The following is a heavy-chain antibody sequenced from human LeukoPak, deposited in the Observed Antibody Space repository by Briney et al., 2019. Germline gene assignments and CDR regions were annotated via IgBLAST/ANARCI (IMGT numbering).Heavy chain of an antibody. J-gene: IGHJ4*02. D-gene: IGHD2-21*02. V-gene: IGHV3-49*04. CDR1: GFTFGDYA. Sequence: PGGSLRLSCTASGFTFGDYAMSWVRQAPGKGLEWVGFIKSKTYGGTTEYAASVKGRFTISRDDSKSLAYLQMNSLRAEDTAVYYCAKAEHIVVVTAIPAWGQGTLVTVSS. CDR2: IKSKTYGGTT. CDR3: AKAEHIVVVTAIPA.